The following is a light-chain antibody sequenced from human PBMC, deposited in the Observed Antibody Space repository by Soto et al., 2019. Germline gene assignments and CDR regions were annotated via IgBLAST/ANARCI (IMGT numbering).Light chain of an antibody. V-gene: IGKV2-28*01. Sequence: DIVMTQSPLSLPVTPGEPASISCRSSQXLLHSNGYNYLDWYLQKPGQSPQLLIYLGSNRASGVPDRFSGSGSGTDFTLKISRVEAEDVGVYYCMQALQTRLTFGGGTRLEI. CDR3: MQALQTRLT. CDR1: QXLLHSNGYNY. J-gene: IGKJ5*01. CDR2: LGS.